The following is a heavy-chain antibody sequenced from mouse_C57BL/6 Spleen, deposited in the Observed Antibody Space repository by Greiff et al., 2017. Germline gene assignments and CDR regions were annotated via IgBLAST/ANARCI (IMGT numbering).Heavy chain of an antibody. J-gene: IGHJ1*03. CDR3: ARTYYDYGYFDV. V-gene: IGHV1-55*01. D-gene: IGHD2-4*01. CDR2: IYPGSGST. Sequence: QVQLQQPGTELVKPGASVKLSCKASGYTLTSYWITWVKQRPGQGLAWIGDIYPGSGSTNYNEKFKSKATLTVDTSSSTAYMQLSSLTSEDSAVYYGARTYYDYGYFDVWGTGTTVTVSS. CDR1: GYTLTSYW.